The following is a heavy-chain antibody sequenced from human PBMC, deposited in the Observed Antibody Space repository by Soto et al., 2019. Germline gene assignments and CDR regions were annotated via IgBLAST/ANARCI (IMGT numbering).Heavy chain of an antibody. J-gene: IGHJ6*03. Sequence: HPGGSLRLSCAASGFTFSSYSMNWVRQAPGKGLEWVSYISSSSSTIYYADSVKGRFTISRDNAKNSLYLQMNSLRAEDTAVYYCARDQSYCSGGSCYSYILGYYYYMDVWGKGTTVTVSS. D-gene: IGHD2-15*01. CDR2: ISSSSSTI. CDR3: ARDQSYCSGGSCYSYILGYYYYMDV. V-gene: IGHV3-48*01. CDR1: GFTFSSYS.